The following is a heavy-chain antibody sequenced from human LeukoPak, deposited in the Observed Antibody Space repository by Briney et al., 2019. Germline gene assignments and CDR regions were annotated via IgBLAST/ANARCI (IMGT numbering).Heavy chain of an antibody. CDR3: VKGQPYNSYEF. J-gene: IGHJ1*01. Sequence: PGGSLRLSCVASGFSFSASWMTWVRQAPGKGLEWVANINEHGTPTYYADSMRGRFAISRDNSKNSLYLQMNRLRAEDTAVYFCVKGQPYNSYEFWGQGTWSPSPQ. CDR2: INEHGTPT. CDR1: GFSFSASW. D-gene: IGHD1-1*01. V-gene: IGHV3-7*01.